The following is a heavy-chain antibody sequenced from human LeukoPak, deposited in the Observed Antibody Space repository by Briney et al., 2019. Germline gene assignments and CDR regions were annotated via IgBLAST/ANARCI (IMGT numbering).Heavy chain of an antibody. CDR2: MNHSGST. J-gene: IGHJ3*02. V-gene: IGHV4-34*01. CDR3: AREAVQGSYAFDI. CDR1: GGSFSGYY. Sequence: ASETLSLTCAVYGGSFSGYYWSWIRQPPGKGLEWIWEMNHSGSTRYSPSLKSRATISEDTSKNQFALKLSSVTAADTAVYYCAREAVQGSYAFDIWGQGTMVTVSS.